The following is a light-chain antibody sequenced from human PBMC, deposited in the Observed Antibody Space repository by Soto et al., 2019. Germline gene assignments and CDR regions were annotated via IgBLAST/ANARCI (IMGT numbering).Light chain of an antibody. Sequence: QSALTQPASVSGSPGQSITISCTGTSSDISYYNYVSWYQQHPGKAPKLMIYDVTNRPSGVSNPFSGSKSGNTASLTISGLQAEDEADYYCSSYTTSTAFVVFGGGTQLTVL. CDR1: SSDISYYNY. V-gene: IGLV2-14*03. CDR3: SSYTTSTAFVV. J-gene: IGLJ2*01. CDR2: DVT.